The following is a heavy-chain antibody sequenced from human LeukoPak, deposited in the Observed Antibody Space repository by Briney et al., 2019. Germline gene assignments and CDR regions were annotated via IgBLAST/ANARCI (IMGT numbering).Heavy chain of an antibody. CDR1: GGSFSGYY. D-gene: IGHD6-19*01. J-gene: IGHJ4*02. V-gene: IGHV4-34*01. CDR3: ARAPSYSSGWYGARGTSRYFDY. CDR2: INHSGST. Sequence: SETLSLTCAVYGGSFSGYYWSWIRQPPGKGLEWIGEINHSGSTNYNPSLKSRVTISVDTSKNQFSLKLSSVTAADTAVYYCARAPSYSSGWYGARGTSRYFDYWGQGTLVTVSS.